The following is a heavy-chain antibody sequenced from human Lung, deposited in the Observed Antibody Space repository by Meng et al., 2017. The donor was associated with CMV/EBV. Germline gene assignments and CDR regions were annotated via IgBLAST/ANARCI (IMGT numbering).Heavy chain of an antibody. CDR2: IIPIFGTA. CDR3: ARDPHTLYDSSGYYYYYGMDV. Sequence: SVKVSCKASGGTFSSYAISWVRQAPGQGLEWMGGIIPIFGTANYAQKFQGRVTITTDESTSTAYMELSSLRSEDTAVYYCARDPHTLYDSSGYYYYYGMDVWGQGXTVTSP. D-gene: IGHD3-22*01. CDR1: GGTFSSYA. J-gene: IGHJ6*02. V-gene: IGHV1-69*05.